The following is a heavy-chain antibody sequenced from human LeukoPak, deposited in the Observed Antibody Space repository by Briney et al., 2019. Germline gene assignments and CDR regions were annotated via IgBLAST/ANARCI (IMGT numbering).Heavy chain of an antibody. Sequence: SETLSLTCTVSGGSISSYYWSWIRQPAGKGLEWIGRIYTSGSTNYNPSLKSRVTMSVDTSKNQFSLKLSSVTAADTAAYYCAREGWYSSGWYPRHNWFDPWGQGTLVTVSS. D-gene: IGHD6-19*01. CDR1: GGSISSYY. V-gene: IGHV4-4*07. J-gene: IGHJ5*02. CDR2: IYTSGST. CDR3: AREGWYSSGWYPRHNWFDP.